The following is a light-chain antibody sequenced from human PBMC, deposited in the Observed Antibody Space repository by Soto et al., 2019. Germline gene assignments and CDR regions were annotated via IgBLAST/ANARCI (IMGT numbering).Light chain of an antibody. CDR1: RSVSSRY. Sequence: EIVLTQSPGTLSLSPGERATLSCRASRSVSSRYLAWYQQKAGQAPRLLISGASSRATGIPDRFSGSGSGTHFTLLTSRLEPEDFAMYYCHQYGYSPNTFGQGTKVEIK. J-gene: IGKJ2*01. CDR3: HQYGYSPNT. V-gene: IGKV3-20*01. CDR2: GAS.